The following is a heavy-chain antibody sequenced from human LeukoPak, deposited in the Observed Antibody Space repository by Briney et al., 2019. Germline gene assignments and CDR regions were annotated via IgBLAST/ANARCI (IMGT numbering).Heavy chain of an antibody. CDR1: GLTVSSNN. CDR3: AAMGPIFWTAY. CDR2: IYRGGST. J-gene: IGHJ4*02. Sequence: GGSLRLSCAASGLTVSSNNMIWVRQAPGKGLEWVSVIYRGGSTYYADSVKGRFTISRGSSKNTLDLLVNSLRAEDTAVYYCAAMGPIFWTAYWGQGTLVTVSS. D-gene: IGHD3-9*01. V-gene: IGHV3-53*01.